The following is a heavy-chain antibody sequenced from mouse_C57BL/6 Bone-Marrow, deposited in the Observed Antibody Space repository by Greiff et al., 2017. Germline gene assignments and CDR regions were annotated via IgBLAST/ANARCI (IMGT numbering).Heavy chain of an antibody. CDR1: GYTFTDYN. J-gene: IGHJ1*03. V-gene: IGHV1-18*01. Sequence: EVQLQQSGPELVKPGASVKLPCKASGYTFTDYNMDWVKQSHGKSLEWIGDSNPNNGGTIYNQKFKGKATLTVDKSSITAYMELRSRTSEDEAFDYCAVGSNYLYWYFDVWGTGTTGTVSS. D-gene: IGHD2-5*01. CDR2: SNPNNGGT. CDR3: AVGSNYLYWYFDV.